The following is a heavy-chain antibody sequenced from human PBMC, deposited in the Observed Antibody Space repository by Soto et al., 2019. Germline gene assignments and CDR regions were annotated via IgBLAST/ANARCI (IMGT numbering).Heavy chain of an antibody. CDR1: GYTFTSYY. J-gene: IGHJ6*02. CDR2: INPSGGST. V-gene: IGHV1-46*01. CDR3: ASDFQKTTVMRQVGASRRAAVGMDV. D-gene: IGHD4-17*01. Sequence: QVQLVQSGAEVKKPGASVKVSCKASGYTFTSYYMHWVRQAPGQGLEWMGIINPSGGSTSYAQKFQGRVTMTRDTSTSTVYMELSSLRSEDTAVYYCASDFQKTTVMRQVGASRRAAVGMDVWGQGTTVTVSS.